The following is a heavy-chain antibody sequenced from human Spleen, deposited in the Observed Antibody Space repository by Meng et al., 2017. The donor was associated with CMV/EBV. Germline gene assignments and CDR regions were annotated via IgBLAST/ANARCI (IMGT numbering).Heavy chain of an antibody. CDR1: GYTFTSYY. CDR2: INPGGGST. Sequence: ASVKVSCKASGYTFTSYYLHWVRQAPGQGLEWMGKINPGGGSTSYAQKFQGRVTMTRDTSTSTAYMELRSLRSDDTAVYYCASTYCSSTSCYTTTPYGMDVWGQGTTVTVSS. V-gene: IGHV1-46*01. D-gene: IGHD2-2*02. J-gene: IGHJ6*02. CDR3: ASTYCSSTSCYTTTPYGMDV.